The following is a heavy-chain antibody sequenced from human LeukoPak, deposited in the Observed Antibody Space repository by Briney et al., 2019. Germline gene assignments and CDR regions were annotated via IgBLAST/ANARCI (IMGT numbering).Heavy chain of an antibody. V-gene: IGHV4-39*07. CDR1: GGSISSSNSY. J-gene: IGHJ4*02. D-gene: IGHD3-10*01. CDR2: IYYSGST. Sequence: SETLSLTCTVSGGSISSSNSYWGWIRQPPGKVLEWIGSIYYSGSTYYNPSLKSRVTISVDTSKNQFSLKLSSVTAADTAVYYCARLSMVRGVITPFDYWGQGTLVTVSS. CDR3: ARLSMVRGVITPFDY.